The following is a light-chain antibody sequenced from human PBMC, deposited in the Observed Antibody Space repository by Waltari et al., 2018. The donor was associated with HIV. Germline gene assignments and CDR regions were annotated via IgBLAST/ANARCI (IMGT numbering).Light chain of an antibody. Sequence: EIVLTQSPATLSLSPGERATLSCRASQTVSSYLACYQQNPGPAPRLLIYSASIRATGIPVRFRGSESGTDFTCTISSLETEDFAVYYCQQRSNWLWTSGQGTKVEIK. J-gene: IGKJ1*01. CDR3: QQRSNWLWT. V-gene: IGKV3-11*01. CDR2: SAS. CDR1: QTVSSY.